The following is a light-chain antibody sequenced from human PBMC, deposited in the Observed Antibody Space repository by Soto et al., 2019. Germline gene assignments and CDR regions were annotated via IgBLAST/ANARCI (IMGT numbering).Light chain of an antibody. V-gene: IGKV3-15*01. CDR2: GAS. Sequence: EIVMTQSPATLSVSPGERATLSCRAGQSISNNLAWYQQKPGQAPRLLIYGASTRATGIPARCTGSGSGTEFTLTISSLQSEDFAVYYCQQYSNWPRTFGQGTKVEIK. CDR1: QSISNN. CDR3: QQYSNWPRT. J-gene: IGKJ1*01.